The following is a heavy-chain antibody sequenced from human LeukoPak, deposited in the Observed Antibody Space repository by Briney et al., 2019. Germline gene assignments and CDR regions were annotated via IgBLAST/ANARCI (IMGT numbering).Heavy chain of an antibody. CDR3: ANSIDFDYGDYYFDY. D-gene: IGHD4-17*01. CDR1: GGSLSSYY. J-gene: IGHJ4*02. V-gene: IGHV4-34*01. CDR2: INHSGST. Sequence: SETLSLTCTIYGGSLSSYYWSWIRQPPGKGLNWIGEINHSGSTNYIPSLKSRVIISVDTSKNQFSLKLSSVTAADTAVYYCANSIDFDYGDYYFDYWGQGALVTIPS.